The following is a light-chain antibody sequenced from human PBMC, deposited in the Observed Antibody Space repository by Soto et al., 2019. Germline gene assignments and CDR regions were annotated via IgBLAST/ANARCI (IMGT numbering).Light chain of an antibody. CDR2: DVS. J-gene: IGLJ1*01. CDR1: SSDVGDYNY. CDR3: CSYTSSNTCV. V-gene: IGLV2-14*01. Sequence: QSVLTQPASVSGSPGQSITISCTGTSSDVGDYNYVSWYQQHPGKAPKLMIYDVSNRPSGVSNRFSGSKSGNTASLTISGLQAEDEADYYCCSYTSSNTCVFGTGTKLTVL.